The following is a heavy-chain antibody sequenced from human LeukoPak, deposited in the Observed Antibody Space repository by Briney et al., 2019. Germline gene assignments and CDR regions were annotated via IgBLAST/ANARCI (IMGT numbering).Heavy chain of an antibody. V-gene: IGHV1-18*01. CDR2: ISAYNGNT. CDR3: ARDPVYTPLLWFGESPPYYFDY. CDR1: GYTFTSYG. Sequence: ASVKVSCKASGYTFTSYGISWVRQAPGQGLEWMGWISAYNGNTNYAQKLQGRVTMTTDTSTSTAYMELRSLRSDDTAVYYCARDPVYTPLLWFGESPPYYFDYWGQGTLVTVPS. J-gene: IGHJ4*02. D-gene: IGHD3-10*01.